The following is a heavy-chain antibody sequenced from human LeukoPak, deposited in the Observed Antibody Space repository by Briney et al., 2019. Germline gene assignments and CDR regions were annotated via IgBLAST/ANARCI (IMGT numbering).Heavy chain of an antibody. CDR1: GGSISSYY. CDR3: ARVEVGGWFDP. Sequence: PSETLSLTCTVSGGSISSYYWSWIRQPPGKGLEWIGYIYYSGSTNYNPSLKSRVTISVDTSKNQFSLKLSSVTAVDTAVYYCARVEVGGWFDPWGQGTLVTVSS. CDR2: IYYSGST. V-gene: IGHV4-59*01. J-gene: IGHJ5*02. D-gene: IGHD2-2*01.